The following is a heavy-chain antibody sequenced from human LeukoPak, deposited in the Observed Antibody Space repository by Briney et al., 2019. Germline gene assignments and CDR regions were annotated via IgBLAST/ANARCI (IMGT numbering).Heavy chain of an antibody. Sequence: PGGSLRLSCAASGFTVSSKYMTWVRQAPGKGLEWVSLIYSAGSTYYADSVKGRFTISRDNSKNTLYVQMNSLRPEDTAVYYCARGQRAHVEWSYYMDVWGKGTTVTVSS. CDR3: ARGQRAHVEWSYYMDV. D-gene: IGHD3-3*01. CDR1: GFTVSSKY. CDR2: IYSAGST. J-gene: IGHJ6*03. V-gene: IGHV3-53*05.